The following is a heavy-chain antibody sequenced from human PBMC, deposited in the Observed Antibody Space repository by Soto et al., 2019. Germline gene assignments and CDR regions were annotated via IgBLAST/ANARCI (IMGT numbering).Heavy chain of an antibody. V-gene: IGHV1-69*13. D-gene: IGHD6-13*01. CDR3: ARRSPQYIAADGTGP. CDR2: IIPIFGTA. CDR1: GGTFSSYA. Sequence: GASLKVSCKASGGTFSSYAISWVRQAPGQGLEWMGGIIPIFGTANYAQKFQGRVTITADESTSTAYMELSSLRSEDTAVYYCARRSPQYIAADGTGPWGQGTLVTVSS. J-gene: IGHJ5*02.